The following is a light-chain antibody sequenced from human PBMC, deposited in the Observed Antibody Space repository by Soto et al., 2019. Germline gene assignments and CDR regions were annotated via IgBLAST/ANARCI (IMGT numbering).Light chain of an antibody. Sequence: EIVVTQSPGTLALSPGERATLSCRASQSISNDHLAWYQQKPGQAPRLLIYGTSNRATGGIADRFSGSGSGTDFTLTIRRLEPEDFAVYYCQYYGSSVTFAGGPKVEIK. CDR1: QSISNDH. CDR3: QYYGSSVT. J-gene: IGKJ4*01. CDR2: GTS. V-gene: IGKV3-20*01.